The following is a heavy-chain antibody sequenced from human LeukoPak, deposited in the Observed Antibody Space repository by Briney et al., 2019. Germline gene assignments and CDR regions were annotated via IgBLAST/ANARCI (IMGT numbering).Heavy chain of an antibody. D-gene: IGHD1-7*01. Sequence: PGGSLRLSCAASGFTFTKYAMSWVRQAPGKGLEWVSAICGSGGSTYYADSVKGRFTISRDNSKNTLYLQMNSLRAEDTAGYYCARDAGITGATTLFDPWGQGTLVTVSS. CDR2: ICGSGGST. V-gene: IGHV3-23*01. CDR1: GFTFTKYA. CDR3: ARDAGITGATTLFDP. J-gene: IGHJ5*02.